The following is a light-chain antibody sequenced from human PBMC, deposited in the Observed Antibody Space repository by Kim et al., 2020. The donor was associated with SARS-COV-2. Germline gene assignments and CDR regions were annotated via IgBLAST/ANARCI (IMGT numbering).Light chain of an antibody. J-gene: IGKJ2*01. CDR1: QSVSGNQ. V-gene: IGKV3-20*01. CDR3: QQYDNRPHT. Sequence: ETVLTQSPGTLSLSPGETATLTCRASQSVSGNQLAWYQLRRGQAPRLLMYGVAARAPGIPDRFSVSGSGTEFVLTISRLEREDFALYYCQQYDNRPHTFGQGTKLEIK. CDR2: GVA.